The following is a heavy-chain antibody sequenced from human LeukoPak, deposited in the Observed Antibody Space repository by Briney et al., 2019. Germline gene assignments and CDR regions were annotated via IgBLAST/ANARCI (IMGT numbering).Heavy chain of an antibody. CDR3: ARDYCYGGSCAFDY. V-gene: IGHV1-2*02. Sequence: ASVKVSCKASGYIFTGSYVHWVRQAPGQGLEWMGWINPNTGDTNYAQQFQGRVTMTRDTSIRAVYLEVSRLGSDDTAVYYCARDYCYGGSCAFDYWGQGTLVTVSS. CDR2: INPNTGDT. J-gene: IGHJ4*02. CDR1: GYIFTGSY. D-gene: IGHD2-15*01.